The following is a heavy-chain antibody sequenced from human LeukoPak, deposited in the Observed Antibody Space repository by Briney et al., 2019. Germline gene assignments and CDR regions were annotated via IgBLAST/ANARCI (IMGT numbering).Heavy chain of an antibody. V-gene: IGHV3-48*03. CDR1: GFTFSSHD. CDR2: ISGSGRTI. Sequence: GGSLRLSCAASGFTFSSHDMNWVRQAPGKGLEWVSYISGSGRTIFYADSVKGRFTISRDNAKNSLYLQMNSLRAEDTAVYYCARLYWGSYRFLDYWGQGTLVTVSS. J-gene: IGHJ4*02. CDR3: ARLYWGSYRFLDY. D-gene: IGHD3-16*02.